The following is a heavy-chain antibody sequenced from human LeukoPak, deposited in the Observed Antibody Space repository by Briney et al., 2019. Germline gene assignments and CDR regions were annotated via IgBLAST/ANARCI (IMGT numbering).Heavy chain of an antibody. CDR1: GFTFSSYA. CDR3: AKSRGVAGFDY. V-gene: IGHV3-23*01. CDR2: ISGSGDST. D-gene: IGHD6-19*01. J-gene: IGHJ4*02. Sequence: GGSLRLSCAASGFTFSSYAMSWVRQAPGQGLEWVSAISGSGDSTFYADSVKGRFTISRDYSKNTLYLQMNSLRAEDTALYYCAKSRGVAGFDYWGQGTLVTVSS.